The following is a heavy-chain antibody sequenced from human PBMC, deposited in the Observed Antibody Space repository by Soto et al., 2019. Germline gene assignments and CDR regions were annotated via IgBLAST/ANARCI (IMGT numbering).Heavy chain of an antibody. Sequence: ASVKFSGKASGYTFTGYDMHWVRQAPGQVLECMVWINPKSGGANYXXKFQGWVXXTRDASISTAXMELSXLRCDDTAGYYFARAFFRSDVWRQGTTVTXSS. CDR1: GYTFTGYD. CDR2: INPKSGGA. CDR3: ARAFFRSDV. J-gene: IGHJ6*02. V-gene: IGHV1-2*04.